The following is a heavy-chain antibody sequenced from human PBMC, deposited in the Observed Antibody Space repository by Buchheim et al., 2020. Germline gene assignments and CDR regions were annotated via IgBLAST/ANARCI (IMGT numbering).Heavy chain of an antibody. CDR1: GFTFSTYA. CDR2: ISYDGSNQ. Sequence: QVQLVESGGGVVQPGRPLRLSCAASGFTFSTYAMHWVRQAPGKGLEWVALISYDGSNQYYADSVKGRFTISRDNSKNTLYLQMNSLRTEDTAVYYCVRGPATVTLYGMDVWGQGTT. CDR3: VRGPATVTLYGMDV. V-gene: IGHV3-30-3*01. J-gene: IGHJ6*02. D-gene: IGHD4-17*01.